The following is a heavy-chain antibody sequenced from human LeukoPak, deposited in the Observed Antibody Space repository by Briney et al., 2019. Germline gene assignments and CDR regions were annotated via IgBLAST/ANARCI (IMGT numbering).Heavy chain of an antibody. CDR3: AREACGGDCYSYWGRYYFDY. V-gene: IGHV1-2*02. Sequence: GASVKVSCKASGYTFTGYYMHWVRQAPGQGLEWMGWINSNSGGTNYAQKFQGRVTMTRDTSISTAYMELSSLRSEDTAVYYCAREACGGDCYSYWGRYYFDYWGQGTLVTVSS. D-gene: IGHD2-21*02. J-gene: IGHJ4*02. CDR1: GYTFTGYY. CDR2: INSNSGGT.